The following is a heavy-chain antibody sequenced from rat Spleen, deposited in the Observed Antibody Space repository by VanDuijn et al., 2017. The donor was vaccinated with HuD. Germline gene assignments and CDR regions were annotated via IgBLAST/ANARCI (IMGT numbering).Heavy chain of an antibody. Sequence: EVQLVESDGGLVQPGRSLKLSCAASGFTFSDYYMAWVRQAPTKGLEWVATISFDGGRNFYRDSVKGRFTISRDNAKRSLYLQMDSLRSEDTATYYCTRGYVMDAWGQGASVTVSS. CDR1: GFTFSDYY. J-gene: IGHJ4*01. CDR2: ISFDGGRN. V-gene: IGHV5-20*01. CDR3: TRGYVMDA.